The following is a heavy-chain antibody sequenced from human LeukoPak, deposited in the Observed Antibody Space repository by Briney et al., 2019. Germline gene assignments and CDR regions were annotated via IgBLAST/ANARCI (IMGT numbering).Heavy chain of an antibody. V-gene: IGHV4-39*07. J-gene: IGHJ4*02. CDR2: IYSGGTT. Sequence: KPSETLSLTCTVSGGSISSSSYYWGWIRQPPGKGLEWIGTIYSGGTTYYSPSLKSRVTISLDTSKNQFSLKLSSVTAADTAVYYCARGLGDYWGQGTLVTVSS. CDR1: GGSISSSSYY. D-gene: IGHD3-9*01. CDR3: ARGLGDY.